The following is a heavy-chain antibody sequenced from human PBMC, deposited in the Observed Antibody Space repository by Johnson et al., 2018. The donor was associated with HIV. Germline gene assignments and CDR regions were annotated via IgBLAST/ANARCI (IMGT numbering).Heavy chain of an antibody. CDR3: ARSPRGWDLLGAFDI. D-gene: IGHD1-26*01. CDR2: ISYDGSDK. V-gene: IGHV3-30*03. J-gene: IGHJ3*02. CDR1: GFTFSSYG. Sequence: QMLLVESGGGVVQPGRSLRLSCAASGFTFSSYGMHWVRQAPGKGLEWLAVISYDGSDKYYVDSVKGRFTISRDNSKKSLFLQMNSLTTEDTAVYYCARSPRGWDLLGAFDIWGQGTLITVSP.